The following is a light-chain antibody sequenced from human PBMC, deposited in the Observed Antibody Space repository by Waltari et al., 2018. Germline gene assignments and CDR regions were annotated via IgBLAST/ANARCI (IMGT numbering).Light chain of an antibody. V-gene: IGLV2-14*01. CDR1: SSDVGGFEY. Sequence: QSALTQPASVSGSPGQSITISCTGTSSDVGGFEYVSWFQQHPGKAPKVMIYGVSNRPSGVSDRFSASKSGVTASLTISGLQAEDEADYYCSSYTSSNTFVFGTGTKVTVL. J-gene: IGLJ1*01. CDR3: SSYTSSNTFV. CDR2: GVS.